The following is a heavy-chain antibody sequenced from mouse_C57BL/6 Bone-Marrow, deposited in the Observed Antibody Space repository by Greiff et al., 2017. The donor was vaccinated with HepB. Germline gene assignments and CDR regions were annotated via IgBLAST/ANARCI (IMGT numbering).Heavy chain of an antibody. V-gene: IGHV1-69*01. CDR2: IDPSDSYT. D-gene: IGHD1-1*01. Sequence: QVHVKQPGAELVMPGASVKLSCKASGYTFTSYWMHWVKQRPGQGLEWIGEIDPSDSYTNYNQKFKGKSTLTVDKSSSTAYMQLSSLTSEDSAVYYCARDYYGSSLFDYWGQGTTLTVSS. CDR3: ARDYYGSSLFDY. J-gene: IGHJ2*01. CDR1: GYTFTSYW.